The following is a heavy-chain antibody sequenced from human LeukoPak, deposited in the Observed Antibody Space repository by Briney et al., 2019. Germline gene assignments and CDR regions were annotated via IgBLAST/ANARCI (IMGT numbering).Heavy chain of an antibody. Sequence: PGRSLRLSCTASGFTFGDYAMSWFRQAPGKGLEWVGFIRSKAYGGTTEYAASVKGRFTISRDDSKSIAYLQMNSLKTEDTAVYYCTRGGGYGDYVRGLDAFDIWGQGTMVTVSS. CDR3: TRGGGYGDYVRGLDAFDI. CDR2: IRSKAYGGTT. V-gene: IGHV3-49*03. CDR1: GFTFGDYA. D-gene: IGHD4-17*01. J-gene: IGHJ3*02.